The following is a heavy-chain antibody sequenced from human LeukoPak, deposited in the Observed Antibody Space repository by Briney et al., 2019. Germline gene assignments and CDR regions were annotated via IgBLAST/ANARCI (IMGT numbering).Heavy chain of an antibody. V-gene: IGHV4-59*01. CDR3: ATGYCSSTSCHSNFDY. Sequence: SETLSLTCTDSGGSISSYYWSWIRQPPGKGLEWIGYVYYSGSTNYNPSLKSRVTISVDTSKNQFSLKLSSVTAADTAVYYCATGYCSSTSCHSNFDYWGQGTLVTVSS. J-gene: IGHJ4*02. CDR1: GGSISSYY. D-gene: IGHD2-2*03. CDR2: VYYSGST.